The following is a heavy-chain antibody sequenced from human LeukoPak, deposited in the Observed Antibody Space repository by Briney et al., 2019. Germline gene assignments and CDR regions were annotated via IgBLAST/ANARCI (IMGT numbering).Heavy chain of an antibody. D-gene: IGHD7-27*01. CDR3: ARDGDSCFDY. V-gene: IGHV3-48*03. J-gene: IGHJ4*02. Sequence: GGSLRLSCVASGFTVYSYELNWVRQAPGKGLEWVSYISSSGSTIYYADSVKGRFTISRDNAKNSLYLQMNSLRAEDTAVYYCARDGDSCFDYWGQGTLVTVSS. CDR1: GFTVYSYE. CDR2: ISSSGSTI.